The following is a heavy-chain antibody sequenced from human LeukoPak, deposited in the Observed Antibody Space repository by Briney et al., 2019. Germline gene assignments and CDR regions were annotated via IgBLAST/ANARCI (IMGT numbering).Heavy chain of an antibody. CDR2: ISDVGTT. Sequence: GGSLRLSCEVSGFTFSKVWMSWVRQAPGKGLEWVGRISDVGTTEYTTHVATRVTISRDDSKNTLYLNMNSLKTEDTAVYYCTTDLRWEFHDFNYWGQGTQVTVSS. J-gene: IGHJ4*02. V-gene: IGHV3-15*01. D-gene: IGHD1-26*01. CDR1: GFTFSKVW. CDR3: TTDLRWEFHDFNY.